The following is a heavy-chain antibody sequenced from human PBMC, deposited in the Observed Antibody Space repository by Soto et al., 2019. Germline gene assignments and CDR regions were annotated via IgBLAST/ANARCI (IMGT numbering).Heavy chain of an antibody. CDR1: GFTFSSYA. CDR2: ISGSGGST. CDR3: VKHLLLWFGELLYLTSFDY. J-gene: IGHJ4*02. Sequence: GGSLRLSCAASGFTFSSYAMSWVRQAPGKGLEWVSAISGSGGSTYYADSVKGRFTISRDNSKNTLYLQMNSLRAEDTAVYYCVKHLLLWFGELLYLTSFDYWGQGTLVTVSS. D-gene: IGHD3-10*01. V-gene: IGHV3-23*01.